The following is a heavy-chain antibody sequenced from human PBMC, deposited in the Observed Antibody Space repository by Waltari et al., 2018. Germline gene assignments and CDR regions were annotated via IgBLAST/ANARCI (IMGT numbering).Heavy chain of an antibody. J-gene: IGHJ5*02. Sequence: QVQLVQSGAEVKKPGASVKVSCEASGYTFTSYYMHWVRQAPGQGLEWMGIINPNSGGTNYAQKFQGRVTMTRDTSISTAYMDLSRLRSDDTAVYYCARGEGTTMVTWWFDPWGQGTLVTVSS. CDR3: ARGEGTTMVTWWFDP. CDR1: GYTFTSYY. V-gene: IGHV1-2*02. D-gene: IGHD5-18*01. CDR2: INPNSGGT.